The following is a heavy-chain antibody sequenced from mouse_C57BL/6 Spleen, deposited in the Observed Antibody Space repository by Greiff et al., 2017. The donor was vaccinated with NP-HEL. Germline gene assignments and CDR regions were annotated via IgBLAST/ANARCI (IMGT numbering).Heavy chain of an antibody. CDR1: GYTFTSYW. D-gene: IGHD1-1*01. CDR2: INPSNGGT. Sequence: QVQLQQSGTELVKPGASVKLSCKASGYTFTSYWMHWVKQRPGQGLEWIGDINPSNGGTNYNEKFKSKATLTVDKSSSTAYMQLSSLTSEDSAVYYCARFITTVVDYAMDYWGQGTSVTVSA. J-gene: IGHJ4*01. V-gene: IGHV1-53*01. CDR3: ARFITTVVDYAMDY.